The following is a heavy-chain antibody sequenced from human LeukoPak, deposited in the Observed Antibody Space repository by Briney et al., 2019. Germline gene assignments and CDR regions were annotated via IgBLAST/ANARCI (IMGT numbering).Heavy chain of an antibody. Sequence: GESLKISCKGSGYSFTSYWVGWVRQMPGKSLEWMGIINPGDSESRYSPSFQGQVTISADKSISTAYLQWSSLKASDTAMYYCARHWSYYYGSGTYKAFDIWGQGTMVTVSS. CDR3: ARHWSYYYGSGTYKAFDI. J-gene: IGHJ3*02. V-gene: IGHV5-51*01. CDR2: INPGDSES. D-gene: IGHD3-10*01. CDR1: GYSFTSYW.